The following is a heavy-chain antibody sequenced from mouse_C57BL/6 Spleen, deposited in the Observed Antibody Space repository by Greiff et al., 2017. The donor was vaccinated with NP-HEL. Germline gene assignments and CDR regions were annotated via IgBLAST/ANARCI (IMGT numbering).Heavy chain of an antibody. CDR2: IYPRSGNT. V-gene: IGHV1-81*01. CDR3: ARRYDGYSFYYAMDY. Sequence: VMLVESGAELARPGASVKLSCKASGYTFTSYGISWVKQRPGQGLEWIGEIYPRSGNTYYNEKFKGKATLTADKSSSTAYMELRSLTSEDSAVYFCARRYDGYSFYYAMDYWGQGTSVTVSS. CDR1: GYTFTSYG. D-gene: IGHD2-3*01. J-gene: IGHJ4*01.